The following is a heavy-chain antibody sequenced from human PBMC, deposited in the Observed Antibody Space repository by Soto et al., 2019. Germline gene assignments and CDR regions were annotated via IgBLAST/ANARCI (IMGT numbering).Heavy chain of an antibody. D-gene: IGHD6-25*01. CDR2: ISAFNGDT. Sequence: QVQLVQSGSEVKKPGASVNVSCKAFGYTFTSYGFSWVRQVPGQGLEWLGWISAFNGDTQYAQTMKVRLTVTTDTSKTTVHMQLRSLTPADTAVYYGTREAGWQRMVPYDWGQGTLVSVS. CDR1: GYTFTSYG. V-gene: IGHV1-18*04. CDR3: TREAGWQRMVPYD. J-gene: IGHJ4*02.